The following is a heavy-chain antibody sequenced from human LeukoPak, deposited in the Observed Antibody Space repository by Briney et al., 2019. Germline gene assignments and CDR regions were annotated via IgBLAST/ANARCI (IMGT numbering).Heavy chain of an antibody. V-gene: IGHV3-30*02. Sequence: GGSLRLSRAASVFTFSSYGMHWVRQAPGKGLEWVAFIRYDGSNKYYADSVKGRFTISRDNSKNTLYLQMNSLRAEDTAVYYCAKDPPRDTIFGVVIAHYFDYWGQGTLVTVSS. J-gene: IGHJ4*02. CDR2: IRYDGSNK. D-gene: IGHD3-3*01. CDR1: VFTFSSYG. CDR3: AKDPPRDTIFGVVIAHYFDY.